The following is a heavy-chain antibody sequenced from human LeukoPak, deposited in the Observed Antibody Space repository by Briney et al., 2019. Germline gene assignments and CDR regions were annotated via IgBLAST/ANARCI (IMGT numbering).Heavy chain of an antibody. CDR2: ISWNSGSI. CDR1: GFTFDDYA. D-gene: IGHD6-19*01. J-gene: IGHJ4*02. V-gene: IGHV3-9*01. Sequence: GGSLRLSCAASGFTFDDYAMHWVRQAPGKGLEWVSGISWNSGSIGYADSVKGRFTISRDNAENSLYLQMNSLRAEDTALYYCAKASSGWYYFDYWGQGTLVTVSS. CDR3: AKASSGWYYFDY.